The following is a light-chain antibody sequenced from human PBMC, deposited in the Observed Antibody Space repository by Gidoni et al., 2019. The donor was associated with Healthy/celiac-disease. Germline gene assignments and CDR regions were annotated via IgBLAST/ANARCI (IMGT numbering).Light chain of an antibody. J-gene: IGKJ2*01. CDR3: QQYNSYSSYT. CDR1: QSISSW. Sequence: IQLTQSPSTLSASVGDRVTITCRASQSISSWLAWYQQKPGKAPKLLIYKASSLESGVPSRCSGSGSGTEFTLTISSLQPDDFATYYCQQYNSYSSYTFGQGTKLEIK. V-gene: IGKV1-5*03. CDR2: KAS.